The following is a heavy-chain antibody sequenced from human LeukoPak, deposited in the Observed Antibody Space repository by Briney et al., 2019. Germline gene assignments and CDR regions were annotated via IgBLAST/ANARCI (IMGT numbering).Heavy chain of an antibody. V-gene: IGHV5-51*01. CDR3: ARGPYAYTSSATLGSYNWFDP. Sequence: KLGESLKISCKGSGYSFPNYWIGWVRQMPGKGLEWMGIIYPGDSHTRYSPSFQDQVTISVDKSISTAYLQWSSLKASDTAMHYCARGPYAYTSSATLGSYNWFDPWGQGSLVTVSS. CDR1: GYSFPNYW. J-gene: IGHJ5*02. D-gene: IGHD2-2*02. CDR2: IYPGDSHT.